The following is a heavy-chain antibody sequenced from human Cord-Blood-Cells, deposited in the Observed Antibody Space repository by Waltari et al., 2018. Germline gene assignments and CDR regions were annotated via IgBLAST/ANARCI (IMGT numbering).Heavy chain of an antibody. Sequence: QVQLVQPGAEVKKPGSSVKVSCKASGGTFSSYAISWVRQAPGQGREWMGGIIPICGTANNAQKFEGRVTITANEATSTAYMELSSRRSEDTAVYYCARTPIAAAGKGGWFDPWGQGTLVTVSS. V-gene: IGHV1-69*01. CDR2: IIPICGTA. CDR3: ARTPIAAAGKGGWFDP. D-gene: IGHD6-13*01. CDR1: GGTFSSYA. J-gene: IGHJ5*02.